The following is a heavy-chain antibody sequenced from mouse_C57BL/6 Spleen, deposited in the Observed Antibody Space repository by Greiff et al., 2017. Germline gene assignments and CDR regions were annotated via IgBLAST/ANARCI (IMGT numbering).Heavy chain of an antibody. D-gene: IGHD1-1*01. V-gene: IGHV1-54*01. Sequence: QVQLKESGAELVRPGTSVKVSCKASGYAFTNYLIEWVKQRPGQGLEWIGVINPGSGGTKYNEKFKGKATLTADKSSSTAYMQLSSLTSEDSAVYFCAREAIYYYGSSYVNYAMDYWGQGTSVTVSS. CDR1: GYAFTNYL. J-gene: IGHJ4*01. CDR2: INPGSGGT. CDR3: AREAIYYYGSSYVNYAMDY.